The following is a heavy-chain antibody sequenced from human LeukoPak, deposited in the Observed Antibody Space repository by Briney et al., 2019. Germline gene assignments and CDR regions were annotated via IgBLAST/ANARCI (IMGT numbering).Heavy chain of an antibody. CDR2: IYYSGST. V-gene: IGHV4-39*01. D-gene: IGHD7-27*01. Sequence: SETLSLTCTVSGGSISSSSYYWGWIRQPPGKGLEWIGYIYYSGSTYYNPSLKSRVTISVDTSKNQFSLKLSSVTAADTAVYYCARQLNWAFDYWGLGTLVTVS. CDR1: GGSISSSSYY. CDR3: ARQLNWAFDY. J-gene: IGHJ4*02.